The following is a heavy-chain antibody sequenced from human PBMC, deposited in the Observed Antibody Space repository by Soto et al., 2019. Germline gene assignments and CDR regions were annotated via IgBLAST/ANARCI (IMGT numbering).Heavy chain of an antibody. CDR3: ASSLNYYDSSGYSIDY. J-gene: IGHJ4*02. V-gene: IGHV4-61*01. CDR2: IYYSGST. CDR1: GGSVSSGSYY. D-gene: IGHD3-22*01. Sequence: TLSLTCTVSGGSVSSGSYYWSWIRQPPGKGLEWIGYIYYSGSTNYNPSLKSRVTISVDTFKNQFSLKLSSVTAADTAVYYCASSLNYYDSSGYSIDYWGQGTLVTVSS.